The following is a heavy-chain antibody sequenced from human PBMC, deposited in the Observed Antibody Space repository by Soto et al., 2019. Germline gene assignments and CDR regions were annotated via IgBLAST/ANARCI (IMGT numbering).Heavy chain of an antibody. CDR1: GGSISSSSYY. Sequence: SETLFLTCTVSGGSISSSSYYWGWIRQPPGKGLEWIGSIYYSGSTYYNPSLKSRVTISVDTSKNQFSLKLSSVTAADTAVYYCASRDYYGSGSYSIDYWGQGTLVTVSS. V-gene: IGHV4-39*01. CDR2: IYYSGST. J-gene: IGHJ4*02. CDR3: ASRDYYGSGSYSIDY. D-gene: IGHD3-10*01.